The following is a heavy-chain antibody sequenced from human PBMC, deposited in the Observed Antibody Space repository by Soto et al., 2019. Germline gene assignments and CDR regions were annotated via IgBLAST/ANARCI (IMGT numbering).Heavy chain of an antibody. D-gene: IGHD3-10*01. CDR1: GFTFSSYG. V-gene: IGHV3-33*01. CDR2: IWYDGSNK. Sequence: HPGGSLRLSCAASGFTFSSYGMHWVRQAPGKGLEWVAVIWYDGSNKYYADSVKGRFTISRDNSKNTLYLQMNSLRAEDTAVYYCARAYYGSGMEYGMDVWGQGTTVTV. J-gene: IGHJ6*02. CDR3: ARAYYGSGMEYGMDV.